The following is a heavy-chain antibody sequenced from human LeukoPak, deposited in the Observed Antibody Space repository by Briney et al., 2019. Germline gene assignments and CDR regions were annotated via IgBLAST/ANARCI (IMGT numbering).Heavy chain of an antibody. V-gene: IGHV1-46*01. D-gene: IGHD6-6*01. CDR3: ARSGIAARPLYYFDY. Sequence: GASVKVSCKASGYTFTSYYMHWVRQAPGQGLEWMGIINPSGGSTSYTQKFQGRVTMTRDTSTSTVYMELSSLRSEDTAVYYCARSGIAARPLYYFDYWGQGTLVTVSS. CDR2: INPSGGST. J-gene: IGHJ4*02. CDR1: GYTFTSYY.